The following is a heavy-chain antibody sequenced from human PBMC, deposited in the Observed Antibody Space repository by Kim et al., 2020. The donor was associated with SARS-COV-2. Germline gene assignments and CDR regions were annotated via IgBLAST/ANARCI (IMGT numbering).Heavy chain of an antibody. CDR1: GGSISSYY. V-gene: IGHV4-59*01. CDR3: ARDRVAAAESGYFDL. D-gene: IGHD6-13*01. Sequence: SETLSLTCTVSGGSISSYYWSWIRQPPGKGLEWIGYIYYSGSTNYNPSLKSRVTISVDTSKNQFSLKLSSVTAADTAVYYCARDRVAAAESGYFDLWGRG. J-gene: IGHJ2*01. CDR2: IYYSGST.